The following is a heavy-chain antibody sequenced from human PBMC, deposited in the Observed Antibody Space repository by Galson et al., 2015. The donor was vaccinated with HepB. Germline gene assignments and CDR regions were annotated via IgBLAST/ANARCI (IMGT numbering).Heavy chain of an antibody. D-gene: IGHD4-17*01. CDR3: ARGLYGDYEVGVRSHMDV. CDR1: GGSFSGYY. CDR2: INHSGST. V-gene: IGHV4-34*01. Sequence: SETLSLTCAVYGGSFSGYYWSWIRQPPGKGLEWIGEINHSGSTNYNPSLKSRVTISVDTSKNQFSLKLSSVTAADTAVYYCARGLYGDYEVGVRSHMDVWGQGTTVTVSS. J-gene: IGHJ6*02.